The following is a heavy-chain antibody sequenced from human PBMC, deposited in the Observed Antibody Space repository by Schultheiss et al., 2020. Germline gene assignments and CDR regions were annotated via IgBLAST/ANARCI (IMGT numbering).Heavy chain of an antibody. J-gene: IGHJ4*02. CDR1: GFTFSGSA. CDR3: TRSDYSSGWYGSDY. D-gene: IGHD6-19*01. V-gene: IGHV3-73*01. Sequence: GESLKISCAASGFTFSGSAMHWVRQASGKGLEWVGRIRSKANSYATAYAASVKGRFTISRDDSKNTAYLQMNSLKTEDTAVYYCTRSDYSSGWYGSDYWGQGTLVTVSS. CDR2: IRSKANSYAT.